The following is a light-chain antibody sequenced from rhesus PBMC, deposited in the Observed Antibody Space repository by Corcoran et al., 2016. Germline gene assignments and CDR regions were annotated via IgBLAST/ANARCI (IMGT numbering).Light chain of an antibody. V-gene: IGKV1-22*01. J-gene: IGKJ4*01. CDR1: QSISSW. Sequence: DIQMTQSPSSLSASLGDTVTITCRASQSISSWLAWYRQKPGKAPTLLNYKASSLQSGVPSRFSGSGSGTDFTLTISSLPSENFATYYCQQYSSRPLTFDGGTKVEL. CDR3: QQYSSRPLT. CDR2: KAS.